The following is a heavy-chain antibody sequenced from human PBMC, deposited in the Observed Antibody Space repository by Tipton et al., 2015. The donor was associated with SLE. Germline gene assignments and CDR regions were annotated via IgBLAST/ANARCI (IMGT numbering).Heavy chain of an antibody. CDR2: IIPIFGTA. CDR3: ARGVKQLVRTEYFHH. Sequence: QLVQSGAEVKKPGSSVKVSCKASGGTFSSYAISWVRQAPGQGLEWMGGIIPIFGTANYAQKFQGRVTITTDESTSTAYMELSSLRSEDTAVHYCARGVKQLVRTEYFHHWGQGTLVTVSS. D-gene: IGHD6-6*01. V-gene: IGHV1-69*05. J-gene: IGHJ1*01. CDR1: GGTFSSYA.